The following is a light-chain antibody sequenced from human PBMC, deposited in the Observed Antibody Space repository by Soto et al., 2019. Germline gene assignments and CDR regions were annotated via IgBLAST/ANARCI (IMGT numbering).Light chain of an antibody. CDR3: CSYAGSSTYVV. Sequence: QSALTQPGSVSGSPGQSITISSTGTSSDVGSYNLVSWYQQHPGKAPKLMIYEVSKRPSGVSNRFSGSKSGNTASLTISGLQAEDKADYYCCSYAGSSTYVVFGGGTKLTVL. CDR1: SSDVGSYNL. J-gene: IGLJ2*01. V-gene: IGLV2-23*02. CDR2: EVS.